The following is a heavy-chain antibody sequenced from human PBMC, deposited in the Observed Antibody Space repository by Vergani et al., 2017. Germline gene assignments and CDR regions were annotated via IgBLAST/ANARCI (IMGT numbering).Heavy chain of an antibody. D-gene: IGHD3-3*01. Sequence: EVQLVESGGGLVKPGGSLRLSCAASGFTFSSYSMNWVRQAPGKGLEWVSLISGDGGSTYYADSVKGRFTISRDNSKNSLYLQMNSLRTEDTALYYCAKGQYYDFWSGYYRGESYYYGMDVWGQGTTVTVSS. CDR1: GFTFSSYS. CDR3: AKGQYYDFWSGYYRGESYYYGMDV. J-gene: IGHJ6*02. V-gene: IGHV3-43*02. CDR2: ISGDGGST.